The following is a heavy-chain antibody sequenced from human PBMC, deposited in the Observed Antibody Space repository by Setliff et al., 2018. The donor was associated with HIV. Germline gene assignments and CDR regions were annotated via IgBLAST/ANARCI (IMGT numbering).Heavy chain of an antibody. Sequence: GGSLRLSCAASGFTFTNYYMHWVRQVPGKGLVWVSLISRDGDNSHYADSVKGRFTTSRDNAKNSLYLQMNSLRAEDTAFYYCARGWFDSWGQGTLVTVSS. CDR2: ISRDGDNS. V-gene: IGHV3-21*01. CDR1: GFTFTNYY. CDR3: ARGWFDS. J-gene: IGHJ5*01.